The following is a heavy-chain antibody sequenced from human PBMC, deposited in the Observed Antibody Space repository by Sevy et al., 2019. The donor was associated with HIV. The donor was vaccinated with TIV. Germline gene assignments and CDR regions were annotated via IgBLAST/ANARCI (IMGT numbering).Heavy chain of an antibody. CDR3: ARAVLDTAIEGFDY. CDR1: GYTFTRYS. D-gene: IGHD5-18*01. Sequence: ATVKVSCKASGYTFTRYSMNWVRQAPGQGLEWIGWINTNTGNPTYAQAFTGRFVFSLDTSVSTAYLKISSLKAEDTAVYYCARAVLDTAIEGFDYWGQGSLVTVSS. CDR2: INTNTGNP. V-gene: IGHV7-4-1*02. J-gene: IGHJ4*02.